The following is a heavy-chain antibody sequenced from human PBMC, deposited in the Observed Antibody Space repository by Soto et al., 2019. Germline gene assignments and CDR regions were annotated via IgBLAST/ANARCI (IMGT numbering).Heavy chain of an antibody. CDR1: GCSISSYY. CDR2: IYYSGST. D-gene: IGHD4-17*01. J-gene: IGHJ4*02. V-gene: IGHV4-59*01. Sequence: SETLALTCTVSGCSISSYYWSWIRQPPGKGLEWIGYIYYSGSTNYNPSLKSRVTISVDTSKNQFSLKLSSVTAADTAVYYCARAGVRWSYFDYWGQGTLVTVSS. CDR3: ARAGVRWSYFDY.